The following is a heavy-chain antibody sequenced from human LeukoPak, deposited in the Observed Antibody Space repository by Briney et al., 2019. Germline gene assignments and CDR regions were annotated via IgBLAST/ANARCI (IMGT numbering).Heavy chain of an antibody. CDR1: GGSISSYY. Sequence: SETLSLTCTVSGGSISSYYWSWIRQPPGKGLEWIGYIYYSGSTNYNPSLKSRVTISVDTSKNQFSLKLSSVTAADTAVYYCARGGYYYGSGRFDYWGQGTLVTVSS. J-gene: IGHJ4*02. CDR2: IYYSGST. V-gene: IGHV4-59*01. D-gene: IGHD3-10*01. CDR3: ARGGYYYGSGRFDY.